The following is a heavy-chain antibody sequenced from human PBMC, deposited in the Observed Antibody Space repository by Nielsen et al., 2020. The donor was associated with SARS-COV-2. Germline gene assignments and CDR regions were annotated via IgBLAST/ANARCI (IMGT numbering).Heavy chain of an antibody. CDR3: ASRGGGYFDY. CDR1: GGSFSGYY. J-gene: IGHJ4*02. D-gene: IGHD3-16*01. V-gene: IGHV4-34*01. CDR2: INHSGST. Sequence: SETLSLTCAVYGGSFSGYYWSWIRQPPGKGLEWIGEINHSGSTNYNPSLKSRVTISVDTSKNQFSLKLSSVTAADTAVYYCASRGGGYFDYWGQGTLVTVSS.